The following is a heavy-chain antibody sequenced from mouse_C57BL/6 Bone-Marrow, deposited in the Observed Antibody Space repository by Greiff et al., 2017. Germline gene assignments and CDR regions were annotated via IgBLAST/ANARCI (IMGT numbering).Heavy chain of an antibody. J-gene: IGHJ2*01. V-gene: IGHV5-4*03. CDR3: ARGAGYGSSYDY. D-gene: IGHD1-1*01. CDR2: ISDGGSYT. Sequence: DVMLVESGGGLVKPGGSLKLSCAASGFTFSSYAMSWVRQTPEKRLEWVATISDGGSYTYYPDNVKGRFTISRDNAKNNLYLQMSHLKSEDTAMYYCARGAGYGSSYDYWGQGTTLTVSS. CDR1: GFTFSSYA.